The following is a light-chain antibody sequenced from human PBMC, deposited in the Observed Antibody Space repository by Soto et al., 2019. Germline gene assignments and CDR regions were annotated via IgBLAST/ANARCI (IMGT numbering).Light chain of an antibody. Sequence: EIVLTQSPGTLSLSPGERDTLSCRASQSVSSSYLAWYQQKPGQAPRLPIYGASSRATGIPDRFSGSGSGTDFTLTISRLEPEDFAVYYCQQYDSAPLTFGGGTKVEIK. CDR3: QQYDSAPLT. J-gene: IGKJ4*01. V-gene: IGKV3-20*01. CDR2: GAS. CDR1: QSVSSSY.